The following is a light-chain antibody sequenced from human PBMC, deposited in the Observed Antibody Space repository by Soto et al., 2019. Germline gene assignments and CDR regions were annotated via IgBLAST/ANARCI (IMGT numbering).Light chain of an antibody. J-gene: IGLJ1*01. Sequence: QSALTQPDSVSGSPGQTITISRTGTSSDVGGYNYVSWYQHHPGKAPKLMIYDVSNRPSGVSNRFSGSKSGNTASLTISGLQPEDEDDYYCSSYTTSNTRQIVFGTGTKPHRP. V-gene: IGLV2-14*03. CDR1: SSDVGGYNY. CDR2: DVS. CDR3: SSYTTSNTRQIV.